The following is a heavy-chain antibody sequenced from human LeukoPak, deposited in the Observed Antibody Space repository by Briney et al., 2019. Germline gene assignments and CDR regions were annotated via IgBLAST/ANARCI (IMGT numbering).Heavy chain of an antibody. CDR1: GFTFSSYA. J-gene: IGHJ4*02. D-gene: IGHD3-22*01. CDR3: ARDGSVYESSGYYYN. Sequence: PGGSLRLSCAVSGFTFSSYAMTWVRQAPGKGLEWVAVISYDGSNKYYADSVKGRFTISRDNSKNTLFLQMNSLRAEDTAVYYCARDGSVYESSGYYYNWGQGTLVTVSS. V-gene: IGHV3-30*03. CDR2: ISYDGSNK.